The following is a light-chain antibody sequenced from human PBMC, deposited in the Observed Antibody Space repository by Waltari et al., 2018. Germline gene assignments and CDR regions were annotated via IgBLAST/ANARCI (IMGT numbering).Light chain of an antibody. Sequence: SALTQPDSVSGSPGQSITIPCTRLSRDIGAYEYVPWYQQHPGKAPKVIIYDVSNRPSGVSNRFSGSKSGSSASLTISGLQAEDEADYYCSSYTSSTTGIFGGGTKLTVL. CDR1: SRDIGAYEY. J-gene: IGLJ2*01. CDR2: DVS. V-gene: IGLV2-14*01. CDR3: SSYTSSTTGI.